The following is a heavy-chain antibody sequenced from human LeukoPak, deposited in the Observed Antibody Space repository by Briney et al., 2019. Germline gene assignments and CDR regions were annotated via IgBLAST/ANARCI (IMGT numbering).Heavy chain of an antibody. D-gene: IGHD3-3*01. CDR2: INPNSGGT. Sequence: ASVKVSCTPSGYTFTGYYMHWVGQAPGQGLEWMGWINPNSGGTNYAQKFQGRVTMTRDTSISTAYMELSRLRSDDTAVYYCARDMEWLPHGGYYYYYYMDVWGKGTTVTVSS. CDR1: GYTFTGYY. CDR3: ARDMEWLPHGGYYYYYYMDV. V-gene: IGHV1-2*02. J-gene: IGHJ6*03.